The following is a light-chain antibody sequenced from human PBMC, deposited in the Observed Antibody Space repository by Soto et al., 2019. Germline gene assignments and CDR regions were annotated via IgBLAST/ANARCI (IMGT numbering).Light chain of an antibody. CDR2: KAS. Sequence: DIQMTQFPSTLSASIGDRVTITCRASQTISSSLAWYPQKPGKAPKLLIYKASNLETGVPSRFSGSGSGKEFALTISRLQPDDFATYYCQQYIRYSPYTFGQGTRLEIK. CDR3: QQYIRYSPYT. J-gene: IGKJ2*01. CDR1: QTISSS. V-gene: IGKV1-5*03.